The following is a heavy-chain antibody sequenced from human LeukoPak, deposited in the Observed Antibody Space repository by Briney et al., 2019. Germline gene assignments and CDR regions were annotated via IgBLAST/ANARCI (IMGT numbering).Heavy chain of an antibody. CDR2: INPNSGGT. CDR3: ARDSPPASYCSGGSCYSEGWFDP. CDR1: GYTFTGYH. Sequence: GASVKVSCKASGYTFTGYHMHWVRQAPGQGPEWMGWINPNSGGTNYAQKFQGRVTMTRDTSISTAYMELSRLRSDDTAVYYCARDSPPASYCSGGSCYSEGWFDPWGQGTLVTVSS. J-gene: IGHJ5*02. V-gene: IGHV1-2*02. D-gene: IGHD2-15*01.